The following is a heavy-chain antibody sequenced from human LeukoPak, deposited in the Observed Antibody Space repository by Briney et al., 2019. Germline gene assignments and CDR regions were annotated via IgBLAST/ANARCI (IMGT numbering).Heavy chain of an antibody. J-gene: IGHJ6*02. CDR3: ARTRTNPEWPQDYGMDV. CDR1: GGSISSSSYY. V-gene: IGHV4-39*01. CDR2: IYYSGST. Sequence: PSETLSLTCTVSGGSISSSSYYWGWIRQPPGKGLEWIGSIYYSGSTYYNPSLKSRVTISVDTSKNQFSLKLSSVTAADTAVYYCARTRTNPEWPQDYGMDVWGQGTTVTVSS. D-gene: IGHD3-3*01.